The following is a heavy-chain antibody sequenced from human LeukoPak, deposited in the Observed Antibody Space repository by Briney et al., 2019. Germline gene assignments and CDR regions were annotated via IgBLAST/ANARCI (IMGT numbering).Heavy chain of an antibody. CDR1: GFTFSSFC. J-gene: IGHJ6*03. CDR2: TNSDGSST. V-gene: IGHV3-74*01. Sequence: QPAGSMRLSCAASGFTFSSFCMHWDRQAQGKGLVWVSRTNSDGSSTSYADSVKGRFTISRDNAKNTLYLQMNSLRAEDTAVYYCARAGYYYYYYMDVWGKGTTVTVSS. CDR3: ARAGYYYYYYMDV.